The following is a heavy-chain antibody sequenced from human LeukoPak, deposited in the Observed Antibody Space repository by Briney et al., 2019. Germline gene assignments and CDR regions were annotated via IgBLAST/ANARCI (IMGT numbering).Heavy chain of an antibody. D-gene: IGHD3-10*01. CDR1: GGSISSSSYY. CDR3: ARGLGSVTDY. Sequence: PSETLSLTCTVSGGSISSSSYYWGWIRQPPGKGLECIGSIYYSGSTYYNPSLKSRVTTSVDTSKNQFSLKLSSVTAADTAVYYCARGLGSVTDYWGQGTLVTVSS. J-gene: IGHJ4*02. V-gene: IGHV4-39*07. CDR2: IYYSGST.